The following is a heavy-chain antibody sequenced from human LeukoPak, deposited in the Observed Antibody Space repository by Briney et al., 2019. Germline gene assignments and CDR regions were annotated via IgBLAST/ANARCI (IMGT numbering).Heavy chain of an antibody. CDR1: GGTFSSYA. CDR2: IIPIFGIA. V-gene: IGHV1-69*04. D-gene: IGHD4-11*01. Sequence: SVKVSCKASGGTFSSYAIRWVRQAPGQGLEWMGRIIPIFGIANYAQKFQGRVTITADKSTSTAYMELSSLRSEDTAVYYCALKTVTNWFDPWGQGTLVTVSS. J-gene: IGHJ5*02. CDR3: ALKTVTNWFDP.